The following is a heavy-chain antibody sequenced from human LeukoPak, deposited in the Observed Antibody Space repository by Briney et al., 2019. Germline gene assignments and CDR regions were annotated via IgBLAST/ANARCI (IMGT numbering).Heavy chain of an antibody. J-gene: IGHJ4*02. CDR1: GGSISSSSYY. CDR3: ARGRNYDYVWGSYRCGYFDY. CDR2: IYYSGST. V-gene: IGHV4-39*07. Sequence: SETLSLTCTVSGGSISSSSYYWGWIRQPPGKGLEWIGSIYYSGSTYYNPSLKSRVTISVDTSKNQFSLKLSSVTAADTAVYYCARGRNYDYVWGSYRCGYFDYWGQGTLVTVSS. D-gene: IGHD3-16*02.